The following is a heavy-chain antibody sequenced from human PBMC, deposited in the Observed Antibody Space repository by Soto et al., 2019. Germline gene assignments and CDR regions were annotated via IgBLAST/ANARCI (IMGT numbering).Heavy chain of an antibody. Sequence: GGSLRLSCAASGFTFSSYAMSWVRQAPGKGLEWVSAISGSCGSTYYADSVKGRFTISRDNSKNPLYLQMNSLRAEDTAVYYCAKDQGSSWYEIDYWGQGTLVTV. CDR1: GFTFSSYA. J-gene: IGHJ4*02. D-gene: IGHD6-13*01. CDR3: AKDQGSSWYEIDY. CDR2: ISGSCGST. V-gene: IGHV3-23*01.